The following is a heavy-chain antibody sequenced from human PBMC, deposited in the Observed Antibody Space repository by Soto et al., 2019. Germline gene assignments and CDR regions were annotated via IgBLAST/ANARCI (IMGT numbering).Heavy chain of an antibody. J-gene: IGHJ6*02. CDR3: SRDRDIVLVPAASGIREDEYYYGMDV. CDR2: ISSSSSSI. Sequence: EVQLVESGGGLVQPGGSLRLSCAASGVTFSSYIMNWVRQAPGTGLEWVSYISSSSSSIYYADSVKGRFTISRDNAKNSLYLQMNSLRDEDSDVYYCSRDRDIVLVPAASGIREDEYYYGMDVWGQGTTVKVS. V-gene: IGHV3-48*02. CDR1: GVTFSSYI. D-gene: IGHD2-2*01.